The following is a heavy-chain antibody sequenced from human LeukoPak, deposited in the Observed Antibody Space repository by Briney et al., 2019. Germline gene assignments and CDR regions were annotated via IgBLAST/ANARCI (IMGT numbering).Heavy chain of an antibody. Sequence: GGSLRLSCAASGFTFSNYAMTWVRQAPGKGLEWVSAISGGGGGTYFADSVKGRFTISRDNSKNTLYLQMNSLRAEDTAVYYCAKNTRTYDILGVGVWGQGTTVTVSS. V-gene: IGHV3-23*01. CDR3: AKNTRTYDILGVGV. CDR1: GFTFSNYA. D-gene: IGHD3-9*01. J-gene: IGHJ6*02. CDR2: ISGGGGGT.